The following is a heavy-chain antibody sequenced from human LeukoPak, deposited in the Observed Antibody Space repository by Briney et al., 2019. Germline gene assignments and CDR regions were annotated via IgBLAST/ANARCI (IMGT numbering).Heavy chain of an antibody. Sequence: ASVKVSCKASGYTFTSYDINWVRQATGQGLEWMGWMSPNSGNTGYAQKFRGRVTMTRNTSKSTAYMELSSLRSEDTAVYYCARSYSGSYYAFDIWGQGTMVTVSP. CDR3: ARSYSGSYYAFDI. CDR1: GYTFTSYD. V-gene: IGHV1-8*01. D-gene: IGHD1-26*01. J-gene: IGHJ3*02. CDR2: MSPNSGNT.